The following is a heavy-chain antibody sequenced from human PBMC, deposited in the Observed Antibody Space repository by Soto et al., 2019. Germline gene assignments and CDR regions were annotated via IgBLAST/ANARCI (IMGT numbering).Heavy chain of an antibody. Sequence: PGGSLRLSCAASEFTFSNYAMNWVRLAPGKGLEWVSTISVSTSITYYADSVKGRFTISRDNSKNTLYLQMSSLRADDTAVYYCAKHHGGDHHSRLAYWGQGTPVTVSS. J-gene: IGHJ4*02. CDR1: EFTFSNYA. CDR3: AKHHGGDHHSRLAY. V-gene: IGHV3-23*01. CDR2: ISVSTSIT. D-gene: IGHD2-21*02.